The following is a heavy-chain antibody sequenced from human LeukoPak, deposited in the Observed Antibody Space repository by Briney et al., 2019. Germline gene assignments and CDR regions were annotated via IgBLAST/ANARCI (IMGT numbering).Heavy chain of an antibody. D-gene: IGHD6-13*01. CDR1: GFTFSSYT. J-gene: IGHJ4*02. Sequence: GGSLRLSCAASGFTFSSYTMNWLRQAPGKGLECVSYINSRGSTISYADSVKGRFTISRDNAKNSLYLQMNSLRAEDTAVYYCARYWSSWSADFWGQGTLVTVSS. CDR2: INSRGSTI. V-gene: IGHV3-48*01. CDR3: ARYWSSWSADF.